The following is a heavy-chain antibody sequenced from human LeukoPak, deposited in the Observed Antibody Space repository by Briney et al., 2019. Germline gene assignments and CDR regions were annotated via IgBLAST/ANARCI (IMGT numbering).Heavy chain of an antibody. Sequence: PGGSLRLSCAASGFIFSDYYMSWIRQAPGKGLEWVSYISSSGSTIYYADSVKGRFTISRDNAKNSLYLQMNSLRAEDTAVYYCARAVWIQLWLRVPDAFDIWGQGTMVTVSS. CDR1: GFIFSDYY. CDR3: ARAVWIQLWLRVPDAFDI. D-gene: IGHD5-18*01. CDR2: ISSSGSTI. V-gene: IGHV3-11*01. J-gene: IGHJ3*02.